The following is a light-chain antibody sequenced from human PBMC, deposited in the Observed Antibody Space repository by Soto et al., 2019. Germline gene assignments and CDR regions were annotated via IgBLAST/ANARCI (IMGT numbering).Light chain of an antibody. Sequence: QSVLTQSPSASASLGASVKLTCTLSSGHSNYAIAWHQQQPKKGPRYLMKVNSDGSHTKGDGIPDRFSGSSSGTERYLTISSLQSEDEADYYCQTWGAGIWVFGGGTKL. CDR1: SGHSNYA. V-gene: IGLV4-69*01. CDR3: QTWGAGIWV. CDR2: VNSDGSH. J-gene: IGLJ3*02.